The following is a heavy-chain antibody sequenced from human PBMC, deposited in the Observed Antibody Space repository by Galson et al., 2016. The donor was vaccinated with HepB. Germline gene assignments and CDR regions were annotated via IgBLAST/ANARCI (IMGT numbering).Heavy chain of an antibody. CDR1: GFTFSSYG. D-gene: IGHD6-25*01. Sequence: SLRLSCAASGFTFSSYGMHWVRQAPGKGLEWVATILYDGGNKYYADSVKGRFTISRDNSKNTLYLQMNSLRAEDTAVYYCAKAPSGEIAAGTHWGQGTLVTVSS. CDR3: AKAPSGEIAAGTH. V-gene: IGHV3-30*18. J-gene: IGHJ4*02. CDR2: ILYDGGNK.